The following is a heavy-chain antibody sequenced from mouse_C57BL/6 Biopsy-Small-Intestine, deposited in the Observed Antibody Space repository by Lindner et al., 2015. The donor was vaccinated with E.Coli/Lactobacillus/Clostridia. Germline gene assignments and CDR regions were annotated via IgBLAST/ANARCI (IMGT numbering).Heavy chain of an antibody. J-gene: IGHJ2*01. CDR2: INPSNGVT. CDR1: GYTFTDYN. CDR3: AAYGYDFDY. V-gene: IGHV1-22*01. Sequence: VQLQESGPEVVKPGASVKMSCKASGYTFTDYNLHWVKQSHGKSLEWIGYINPSNGVTTYNQNFKGKATLTVNKSSSTAYMELRSLTSEDSAVYYCAAYGYDFDYWGQGTTLTVSS. D-gene: IGHD2-2*01.